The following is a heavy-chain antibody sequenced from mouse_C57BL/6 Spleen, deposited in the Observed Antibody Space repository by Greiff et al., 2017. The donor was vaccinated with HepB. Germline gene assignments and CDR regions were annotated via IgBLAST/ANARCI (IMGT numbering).Heavy chain of an antibody. J-gene: IGHJ2*01. V-gene: IGHV1-82*01. Sequence: VQLQQSGPELVKPGASVKISCKASGYAFSSSWMNWVKQRPGKGLEWIGRIYPGDGDTNYNGKFKGKATLTADKSSSTADMQLSSLTSEDSAVYCCASRGYGSSHFDYWGQGTTLTVSS. D-gene: IGHD1-1*01. CDR3: ASRGYGSSHFDY. CDR2: IYPGDGDT. CDR1: GYAFSSSW.